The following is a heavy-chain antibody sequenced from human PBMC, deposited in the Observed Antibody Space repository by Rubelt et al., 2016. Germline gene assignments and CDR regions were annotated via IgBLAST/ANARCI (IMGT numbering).Heavy chain of an antibody. V-gene: IGHV1-18*01. CDR3: AREGVKGSRKDGMDV. CDR1: GYTFTSYG. Sequence: QVQLVQSGAEVKNPGASVQVSCKASGYTFTSYGISWLRQAPGQGLEWMVWISAYNGNTNYAQKLQGRVTMTTDTSTSTAYMELRSLRSDDTAVYYCAREGVKGSRKDGMDVWGQGTTVTVSS. J-gene: IGHJ6*02. CDR2: ISAYNGNT. D-gene: IGHD2-8*01.